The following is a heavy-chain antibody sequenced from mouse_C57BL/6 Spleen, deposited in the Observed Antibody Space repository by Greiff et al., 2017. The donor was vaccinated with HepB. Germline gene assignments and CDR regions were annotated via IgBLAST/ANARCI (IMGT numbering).Heavy chain of an antibody. CDR2: IYPGDGDT. Sequence: VQLQQSGPELVKPGASVKISCKASGYAFSSPWMNWVKQRTGKGLEWIGRIYPGDGDTNYNGKFKGKATLTADKSSSTAYIQLSLLTSEDSAVYFGARQLRPRYYAMDYWGQGTSVTVSS. CDR3: ARQLRPRYYAMDY. D-gene: IGHD3-2*02. J-gene: IGHJ4*01. CDR1: GYAFSSPW. V-gene: IGHV1-82*01.